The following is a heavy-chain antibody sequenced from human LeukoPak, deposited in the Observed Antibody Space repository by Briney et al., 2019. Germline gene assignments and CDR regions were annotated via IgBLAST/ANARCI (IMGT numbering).Heavy chain of an antibody. V-gene: IGHV1-69*01. CDR3: ARDPIVVVKNQPYYFDY. Sequence: SVKVSCKASGGTFSSYAISWVRQAPGQGLEWMGGIIPIFGTANYAQKFQGRVTITADESTSTAYMELSSLRSEDTAVYYCARDPIVVVKNQPYYFDYWGQGTLVTVSS. J-gene: IGHJ4*02. CDR2: IIPIFGTA. D-gene: IGHD2-21*01. CDR1: GGTFSSYA.